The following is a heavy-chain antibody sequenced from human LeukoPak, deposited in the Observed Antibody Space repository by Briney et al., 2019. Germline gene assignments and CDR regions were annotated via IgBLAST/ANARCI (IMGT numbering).Heavy chain of an antibody. CDR3: ARTLGFGGVIVSPRWFDP. D-gene: IGHD3-16*02. V-gene: IGHV4-31*03. J-gene: IGHJ5*02. Sequence: SETLSLTCTVSGGSISSGGYYWSWIRQHPGKGLEWIGYIYYSGSTYYNPSLNSRVTISVDTSKNQFSLKLSSVTAADTAVYYCARTLGFGGVIVSPRWFDPWGQGTLVTVSS. CDR2: IYYSGST. CDR1: GGSISSGGYY.